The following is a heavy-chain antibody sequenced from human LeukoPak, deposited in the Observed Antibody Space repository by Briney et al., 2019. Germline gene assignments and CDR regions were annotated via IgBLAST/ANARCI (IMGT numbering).Heavy chain of an antibody. J-gene: IGHJ1*01. Sequence: PGGSLRLSCAASGFTFSSYWMSWVRQTPGKGLEWVANIKQDGSEKYYADSVKGRFTISRDNAKNSLYLQMNSLRAEDTAVYYCASKNWYSSSWYPQYFQHWGQGTLVTVSS. CDR2: IKQDGSEK. CDR1: GFTFSSYW. D-gene: IGHD6-13*01. CDR3: ASKNWYSSSWYPQYFQH. V-gene: IGHV3-7*01.